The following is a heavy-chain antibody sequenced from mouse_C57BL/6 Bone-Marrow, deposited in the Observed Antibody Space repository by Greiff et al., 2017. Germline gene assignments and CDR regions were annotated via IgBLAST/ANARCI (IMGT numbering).Heavy chain of an antibody. J-gene: IGHJ2*01. V-gene: IGHV14-4*01. CDR3: TTYYDGS. CDR1: GFNIKDDY. D-gene: IGHD1-1*01. CDR2: IDPENGDT. Sequence: VQLQQSGAELVRPGASVKLSCTASGFNIKDDYMHWVKQRPEQGLEWIGWIDPENGDTEYASKFQGKATITADTSSNTAYLQLSSLTSEDTAVYYCTTYYDGSWGQGTTLTVSS.